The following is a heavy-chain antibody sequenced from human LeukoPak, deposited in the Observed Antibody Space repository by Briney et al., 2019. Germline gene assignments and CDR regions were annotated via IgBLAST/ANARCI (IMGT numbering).Heavy chain of an antibody. J-gene: IGHJ4*02. CDR2: ISGGGDST. CDR1: GFTFDSYA. V-gene: IGHV3-23*01. Sequence: PGGSLRLSCVGSGFTFDSYAMNWVGQAPGKGLEWVSVISGGGDSTYYADSMKGRFTISRDNSKNTVYLEMNSLRVEDTAVYYCAMDRRNRGYNYASPWGQGTLVTVSS. D-gene: IGHD3-16*01. CDR3: AMDRRNRGYNYASP.